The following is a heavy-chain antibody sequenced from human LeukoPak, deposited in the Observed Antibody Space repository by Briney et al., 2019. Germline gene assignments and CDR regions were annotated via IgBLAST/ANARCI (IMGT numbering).Heavy chain of an antibody. V-gene: IGHV1-2*02. CDR2: INPNSGGT. Sequence: ASVKVSCKASGYTFTGYYMHWVRQAPGQGLAWMGWINPNSGGTNYAQKFQGRVTMTRDTSISTAYMELSRLRSDDTAVYYCARIEYSSSSDYYYNGMDVWGQGTTVTVSS. CDR1: GYTFTGYY. D-gene: IGHD6-6*01. CDR3: ARIEYSSSSDYYYNGMDV. J-gene: IGHJ6*02.